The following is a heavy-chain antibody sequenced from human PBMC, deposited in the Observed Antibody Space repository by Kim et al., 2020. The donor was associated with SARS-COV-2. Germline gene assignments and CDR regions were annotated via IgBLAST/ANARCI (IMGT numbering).Heavy chain of an antibody. Sequence: KGLEWIGYIYYSGSTNYNPSLKSRVTISVDTSKNQFSLKLSSVTAADTAVYYCARGIPLVRGVLRWFDPWGQGTLVTVSS. J-gene: IGHJ5*02. D-gene: IGHD3-10*01. CDR3: ARGIPLVRGVLRWFDP. CDR2: IYYSGST. V-gene: IGHV4-59*01.